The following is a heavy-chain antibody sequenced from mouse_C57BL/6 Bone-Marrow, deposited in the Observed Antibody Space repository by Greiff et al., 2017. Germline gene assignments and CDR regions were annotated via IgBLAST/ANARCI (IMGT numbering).Heavy chain of an antibody. CDR3: ARRGDGYFPWFAY. Sequence: EVQLQQSGPELVKPGASVKISCKASGYTFTDYYMNWVKQSHGKSLEWIGDINPNNGGTSYNQKFKGKATLTVDKSSSTAYMELRSLTSEDSAVYYCARRGDGYFPWFAYWGQGTLVTVSA. J-gene: IGHJ3*01. CDR1: GYTFTDYY. D-gene: IGHD2-3*01. V-gene: IGHV1-26*01. CDR2: INPNNGGT.